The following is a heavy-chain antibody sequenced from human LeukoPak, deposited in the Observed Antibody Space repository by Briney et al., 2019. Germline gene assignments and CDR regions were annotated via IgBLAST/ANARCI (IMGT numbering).Heavy chain of an antibody. CDR1: GGSISSYY. V-gene: IGHV4-4*07. J-gene: IGHJ4*02. Sequence: SETLSLTCTVSGGSISSYYWSWIRQPAGKGLEWIGRIYTSGSTNYNPSLKSRVTMSVDTSKNQFSLKLSSVTAADTAVYYCASRQLRYFDWLDYFDYWGQGTLVAVSS. D-gene: IGHD3-9*01. CDR2: IYTSGST. CDR3: ASRQLRYFDWLDYFDY.